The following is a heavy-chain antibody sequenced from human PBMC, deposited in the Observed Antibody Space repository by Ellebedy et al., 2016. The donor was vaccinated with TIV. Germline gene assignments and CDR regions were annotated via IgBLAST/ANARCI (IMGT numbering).Heavy chain of an antibody. D-gene: IGHD5-18*01. Sequence: GESLKISCAASGLTFSNAWMNWVRQAPGKGLEWESRRNSKTDGGAADYAAPVRGRFTISRDDSKKQIKLQMNSLKTEDTAVYFCTTVYRYNYDSVWGQGTLVTVSS. J-gene: IGHJ4*02. V-gene: IGHV3-15*01. CDR1: GLTFSNAW. CDR2: RNSKTDGGAA. CDR3: TTVYRYNYDSV.